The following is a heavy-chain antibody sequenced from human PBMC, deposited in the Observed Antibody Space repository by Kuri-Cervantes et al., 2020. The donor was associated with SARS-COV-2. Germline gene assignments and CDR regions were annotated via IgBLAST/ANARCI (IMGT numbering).Heavy chain of an antibody. Sequence: SETLSLTCTVYSGSISSYYWSWIRQPAGKGLEWIGRIHVNGRTNYNPSFKSRVTMSVDASKNHFSLKLRSVTAADTAVYYCARTGSSGWPGSHWFDPWGQGTLVTVSS. D-gene: IGHD6-25*01. CDR1: SGSISSYY. CDR2: IHVNGRT. CDR3: ARTGSSGWPGSHWFDP. J-gene: IGHJ5*02. V-gene: IGHV4-4*07.